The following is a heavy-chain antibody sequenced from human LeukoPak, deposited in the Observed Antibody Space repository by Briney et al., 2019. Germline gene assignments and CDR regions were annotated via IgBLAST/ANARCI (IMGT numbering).Heavy chain of an antibody. Sequence: ASVKVSCKASGYTFTSYAMNWVRQAPGQGLEWMGWINTNTGNPTYAQGFTGRFVFSLDTSVSTAYLQISSLKAEDTAVYYCARDPPEEYSSSSGGGYWGQGTLVTVSS. V-gene: IGHV7-4-1*02. CDR2: INTNTGNP. CDR1: GYTFTSYA. CDR3: ARDPPEEYSSSSGGGY. D-gene: IGHD6-6*01. J-gene: IGHJ4*02.